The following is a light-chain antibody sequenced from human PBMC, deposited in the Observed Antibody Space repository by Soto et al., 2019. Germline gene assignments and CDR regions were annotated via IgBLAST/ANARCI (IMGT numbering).Light chain of an antibody. Sequence: QSVLTQPPSVSAAPGQKVTISCSGSSSNIGNNYVSWYQQLPGTAPKLLIYDNNKRPSGIPDRFSGSKSGTSSILGITGLQTGDEPDYYCGTWDSSLSAHVVFGGGTKLTVL. CDR1: SSNIGNNY. CDR2: DNN. J-gene: IGLJ2*01. CDR3: GTWDSSLSAHVV. V-gene: IGLV1-51*01.